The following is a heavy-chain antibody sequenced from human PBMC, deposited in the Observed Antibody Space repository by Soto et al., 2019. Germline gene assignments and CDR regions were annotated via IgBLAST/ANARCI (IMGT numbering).Heavy chain of an antibody. CDR1: GGSISSSTYY. CDR3: APVGIGTTTVDY. V-gene: IGHV4-39*02. Sequence: SETLSLTCPVSGGSISSSTYYWGWIRQPPGKGLEWIGSIYYSGATYYNPSLRSRITISMDRSKNHFSLKLTSVTAADTAIYYCAPVGIGTTTVDYWGQGTLVTVSS. J-gene: IGHJ4*02. D-gene: IGHD5-12*01. CDR2: IYYSGAT.